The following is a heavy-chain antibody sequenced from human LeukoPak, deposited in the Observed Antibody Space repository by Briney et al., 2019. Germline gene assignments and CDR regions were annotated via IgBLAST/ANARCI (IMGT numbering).Heavy chain of an antibody. CDR1: GFTFSSYA. V-gene: IGHV3-53*01. CDR2: IYSGGST. CDR3: AREPLADYYDSSGYFSARYHYYMDV. J-gene: IGHJ6*03. Sequence: PGGSLRLSCAASGFTFSSYAMSWVRQAPGKGLEWVSVIYSGGSTYYADSVKGRFTISRDNSKNTLYLQMNSLRAEDTAVYYCAREPLADYYDSSGYFSARYHYYMDVWGKGTTVTVSS. D-gene: IGHD3-22*01.